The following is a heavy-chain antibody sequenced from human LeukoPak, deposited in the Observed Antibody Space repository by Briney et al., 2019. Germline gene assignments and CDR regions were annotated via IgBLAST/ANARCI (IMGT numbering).Heavy chain of an antibody. CDR3: AKDMWYGLYCSSTSCYTGAFDI. Sequence: GASVKVSCKGSGGTFSSYTISWVRQAPGQGGEWMGGIIPILGIAKYVQKSQGRVTINADKYTSTAYIEVRRQRYEDTDVYYCAKDMWYGLYCSSTSCYTGAFDIWGQGTMVTVSS. CDR2: IIPILGIA. V-gene: IGHV1-69*04. J-gene: IGHJ3*02. D-gene: IGHD2-2*02. CDR1: GGTFSSYT.